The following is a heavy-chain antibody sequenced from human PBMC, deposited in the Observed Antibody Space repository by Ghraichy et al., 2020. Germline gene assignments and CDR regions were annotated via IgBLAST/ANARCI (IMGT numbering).Heavy chain of an antibody. CDR2: INHSGST. V-gene: IGHV4-34*01. J-gene: IGHJ6*02. Sequence: SETLSLTCAVYGGSFSGYYWSWIRQPPGKGLEWIGEINHSGSTNYNPSLKSRVTISVDTSKNQFSLKLSSVTAADTAVYYCARGSPRVVAFYYYYGMDVWGQGTTVTVSS. D-gene: IGHD2-15*01. CDR1: GGSFSGYY. CDR3: ARGSPRVVAFYYYYGMDV.